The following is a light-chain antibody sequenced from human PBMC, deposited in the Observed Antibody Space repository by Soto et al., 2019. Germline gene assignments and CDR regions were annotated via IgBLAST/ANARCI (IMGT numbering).Light chain of an antibody. CDR3: QQSYSTPRT. V-gene: IGKV1-39*01. Sequence: DIHMTQSPSSLSASVGDRVTITCRASQSISSYLNWYQQKPGKAPKLLIYAASSLQSGVPSRFSGSGSGTDFTPTISSLQPEDFATYYCQQSYSTPRTFGQGTKVDIK. CDR2: AAS. J-gene: IGKJ1*01. CDR1: QSISSY.